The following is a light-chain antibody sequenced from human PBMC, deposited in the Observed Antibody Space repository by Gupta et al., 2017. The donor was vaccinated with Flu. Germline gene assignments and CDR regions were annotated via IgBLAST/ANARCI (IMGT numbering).Light chain of an antibody. Sequence: DIQMTQSTSSLSASVGDRVTITCRAGQSIDTYLNWYQQKPGKAPKLLIYAASNLQSGVPSRFSGSGSGTDFTLTITSLQPEDFATYYCQQSYSTVWTFGRGTKVDIK. J-gene: IGKJ1*01. V-gene: IGKV1-39*01. CDR1: QSIDTY. CDR3: QQSYSTVWT. CDR2: AAS.